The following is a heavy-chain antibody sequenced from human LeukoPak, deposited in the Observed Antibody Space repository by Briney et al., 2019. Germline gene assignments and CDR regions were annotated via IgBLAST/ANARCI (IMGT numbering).Heavy chain of an antibody. CDR1: GFTFDDYA. J-gene: IGHJ4*02. CDR2: ISWNSGSI. CDR3: ATEQWLSSYYFDY. Sequence: PGGSLRLSCAASGFTFDDYAMHWVRQAPGKGLEWVSGISWNSGSIGYADSAKGQFTISRDNAKNSLYLQMNSLRAEDMALYYCATEQWLSSYYFDYWGQGTLVTVSS. V-gene: IGHV3-9*03. D-gene: IGHD3-22*01.